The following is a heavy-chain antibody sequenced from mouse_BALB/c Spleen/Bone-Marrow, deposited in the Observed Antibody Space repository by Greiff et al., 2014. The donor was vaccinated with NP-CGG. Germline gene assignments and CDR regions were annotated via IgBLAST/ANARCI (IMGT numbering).Heavy chain of an antibody. CDR1: GFNIKDYY. CDR2: IDPEDGDS. Sequence: VQLQQSGAELVRSGASVKLSCTASGFNIKDYYMHWVKQRPEQGLEWIGWIDPEDGDSEYAPKFQGKATMTADKSSNTAYLQLSSLTSEDTAVYYCNARGDYDFDYFDYWGQGTTPTVSS. J-gene: IGHJ2*01. D-gene: IGHD2-4*01. V-gene: IGHV14-4*02. CDR3: NARGDYDFDYFDY.